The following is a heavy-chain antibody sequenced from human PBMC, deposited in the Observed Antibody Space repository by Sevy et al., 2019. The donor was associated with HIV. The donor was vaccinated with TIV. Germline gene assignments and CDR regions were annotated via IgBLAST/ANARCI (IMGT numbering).Heavy chain of an antibody. Sequence: GGSLRLSCAASGFTFDDYTMHWVRQPPGKGLEWVSFIIWDGGSTYYADSVKGRFTISRDNSKNSLYLQMNSLRTEDTALYYCAKDSYGSGSYFHFDYWGQGTLVTVSS. CDR1: GFTFDDYT. D-gene: IGHD3-10*01. CDR2: IIWDGGST. J-gene: IGHJ4*02. CDR3: AKDSYGSGSYFHFDY. V-gene: IGHV3-43*01.